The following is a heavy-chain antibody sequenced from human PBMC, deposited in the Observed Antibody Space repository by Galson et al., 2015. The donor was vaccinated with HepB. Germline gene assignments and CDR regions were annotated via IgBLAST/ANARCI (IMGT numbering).Heavy chain of an antibody. D-gene: IGHD3-10*01. V-gene: IGHV3-7*01. CDR1: GFTFGSYW. Sequence: SLRLSCAASGFTFGSYWMSWVRQAPGKGLEWVANIKQDGSEKYYVDSVKGRFTISRDNAKNSLYLQMNSLRAEDTAVYYCARDLGLWFGDPQWYYYYYGMDVWGQGTTVTVSS. CDR3: ARDLGLWFGDPQWYYYYYGMDV. CDR2: IKQDGSEK. J-gene: IGHJ6*02.